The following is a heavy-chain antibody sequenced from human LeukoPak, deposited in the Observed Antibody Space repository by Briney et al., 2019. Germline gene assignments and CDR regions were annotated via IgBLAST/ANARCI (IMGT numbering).Heavy chain of an antibody. CDR2: IKQDGSEK. Sequence: GGSLRLSCAASGFTFSSYWMSWVRQAPGKGLEWVANIKQDGSEKYYVDSVKGRFTISRDNAKNSLYLQMNSLRAEDTAVYYCARVQLAGYYYYGMDVWGQGTTVTVSS. D-gene: IGHD3-9*01. J-gene: IGHJ6*02. CDR1: GFTFSSYW. V-gene: IGHV3-7*01. CDR3: ARVQLAGYYYYGMDV.